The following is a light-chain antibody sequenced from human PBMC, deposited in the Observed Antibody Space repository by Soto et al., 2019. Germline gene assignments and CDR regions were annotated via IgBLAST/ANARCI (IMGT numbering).Light chain of an antibody. J-gene: IGLJ1*01. CDR1: SXDVGAYDS. CDR3: CSSAPESTYV. V-gene: IGLV2-23*01. CDR2: KGT. Sequence: QSALAQPASVSGSPGQSITISCTGTSXDVGAYDSVSWYQQHPHKAPQLIIYKGTQRPSGVSNRFSGSTSGNAASLTISGLQADDEADYFCCSSAPESTYVFGTGTKGTVL.